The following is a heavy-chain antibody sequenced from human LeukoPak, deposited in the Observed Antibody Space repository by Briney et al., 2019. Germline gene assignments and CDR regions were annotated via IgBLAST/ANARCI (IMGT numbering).Heavy chain of an antibody. CDR3: ARGPRYSYGYYLGY. CDR1: GGSISSYY. J-gene: IGHJ4*02. CDR2: IYYSGST. V-gene: IGHV4-59*01. Sequence: SSETLSLTCTVSGGSISSYYWSWIRQPPGKGLEWIGYIYYSGSTNYNPSLKSRVTISVDTSKNQFSLKLSSVTAADTAVYYCARGPRYSYGYYLGYWGQGTLVTVSS. D-gene: IGHD5-18*01.